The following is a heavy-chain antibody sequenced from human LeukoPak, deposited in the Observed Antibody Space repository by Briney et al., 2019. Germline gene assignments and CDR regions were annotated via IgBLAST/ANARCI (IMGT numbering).Heavy chain of an antibody. CDR2: IYYSGST. J-gene: IGHJ5*02. V-gene: IGHV4-31*03. Sequence: SQTLSLTCTVSGGSISSGGYYWSWIRQHPGKGLEWIGYIYYSGSTYYNPSLKSRVTISVDTSKNQFSLKLSSVTAADTAVYYCARQYDYYDSSGYRFDPWGQRTLVTVSS. CDR1: GGSISSGGYY. CDR3: ARQYDYYDSSGYRFDP. D-gene: IGHD3-22*01.